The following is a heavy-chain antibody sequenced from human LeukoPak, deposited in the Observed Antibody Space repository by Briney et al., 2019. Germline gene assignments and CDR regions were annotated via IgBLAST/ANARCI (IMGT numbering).Heavy chain of an antibody. D-gene: IGHD3-22*01. Sequence: GGSLRLSCAASGLTFSSYWMSWVRQAPGKGLEWVANIKQDGSEKYYVDSVKGRFTISRDNAKNSLYLQMNSLRAEDTAVYYCARAITTEDWGQGTMVTVSS. J-gene: IGHJ3*01. CDR1: GLTFSSYW. CDR2: IKQDGSEK. V-gene: IGHV3-7*01. CDR3: ARAITTED.